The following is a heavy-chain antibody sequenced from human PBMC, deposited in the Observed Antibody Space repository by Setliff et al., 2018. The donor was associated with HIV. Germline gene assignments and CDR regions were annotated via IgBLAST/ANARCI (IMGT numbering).Heavy chain of an antibody. V-gene: IGHV3-30*18. CDR2: ISKDGSNK. CDR3: AKDREYGSGRTDYYYYYGMDV. J-gene: IGHJ6*02. D-gene: IGHD3-10*01. Sequence: LKISCAASGFTFSSYGMHWVRQAPGKGLEWVAVISKDGSNKYYADSVKGRFTISRDNSKNTLYLQMNSLRAEDTAVYYCAKDREYGSGRTDYYYYYGMDVWGQGTTVTVSS. CDR1: GFTFSSYG.